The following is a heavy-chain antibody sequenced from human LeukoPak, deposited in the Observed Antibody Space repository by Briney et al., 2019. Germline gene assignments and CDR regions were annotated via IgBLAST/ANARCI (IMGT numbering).Heavy chain of an antibody. CDR2: ISWNSGSI. D-gene: IGHD2-2*01. Sequence: PGRSLRLSCAASGFTFDDYAMHWVRQAPGKGLEWVSGISWNSGSIGYADSVKGRFTISRDNAKNSLYLQMNRLRAEDMALYYCAKGYCSSTSCSTDYWGQGPLLRVSS. J-gene: IGHJ4*02. CDR1: GFTFDDYA. CDR3: AKGYCSSTSCSTDY. V-gene: IGHV3-9*03.